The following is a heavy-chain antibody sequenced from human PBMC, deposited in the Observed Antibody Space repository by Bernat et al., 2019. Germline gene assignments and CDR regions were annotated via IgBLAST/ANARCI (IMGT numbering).Heavy chain of an antibody. CDR3: NTDKPSERFGG. CDR1: GGSISSSSYY. D-gene: IGHD3-16*01. Sequence: LQLQESGPGLVKPSETLSLTCTVSGGSISSSSYYWGWIRQPPGKGLEWVGRIKSKSDGGTTDYAAPVKGRFTISRDDSKNTLYLQMDSLKTEDTALYYCNTDKPSERFGGWGQGTLFTISS. V-gene: IGHV3-15*01. J-gene: IGHJ4*02. CDR2: IKSKSDGGTT.